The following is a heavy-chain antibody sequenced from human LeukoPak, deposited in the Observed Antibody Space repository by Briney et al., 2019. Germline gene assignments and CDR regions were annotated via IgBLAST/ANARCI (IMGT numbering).Heavy chain of an antibody. CDR2: INPNSAGT. V-gene: IGHV1-2*02. CDR1: GYTFTGYY. CDR3: SRALLSMYYYMDV. Sequence: GASVKVSCKASGYTFTGYYMHWVRQAPGQGLEWMGWINPNSAGTNYAQKFQGRVTMTRDTSISTAYMEPSRLRSDDTAVYYCSRALLSMYYYMDVWGKGTTVTVSS. D-gene: IGHD2-8*01. J-gene: IGHJ6*03.